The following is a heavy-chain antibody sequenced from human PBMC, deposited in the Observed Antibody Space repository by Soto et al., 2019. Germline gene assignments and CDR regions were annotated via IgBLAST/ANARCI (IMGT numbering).Heavy chain of an antibody. CDR1: SGSVSSGSYY. D-gene: IGHD6-13*01. CDR2: IYYSGST. Sequence: SETLSLTCTVSSGSVSSGSYYWSWIRQPPGKGLEWIGYIYYSGSTNYNPSLKSRVTISVDTSKNQFSLKLSSVTAADTAVYYCARGRGSSWYRNWFDPWGQGTLVTVSS. V-gene: IGHV4-61*01. CDR3: ARGRGSSWYRNWFDP. J-gene: IGHJ5*02.